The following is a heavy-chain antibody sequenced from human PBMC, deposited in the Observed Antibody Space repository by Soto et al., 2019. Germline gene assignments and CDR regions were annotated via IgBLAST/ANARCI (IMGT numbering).Heavy chain of an antibody. J-gene: IGHJ4*02. V-gene: IGHV3-15*07. Sequence: GGSLRLCCAACGFTVCNAWMNGVRQDPGKGLEWVGRIKSKTDGGTTDYAAPVKGRFTISRDDSKNTLYLQMNSLKTEDTAVYYCTTGGLLWFGEGFDYWGQGTLVTVSS. D-gene: IGHD3-10*01. CDR3: TTGGLLWFGEGFDY. CDR1: GFTVCNAW. CDR2: IKSKTDGGTT.